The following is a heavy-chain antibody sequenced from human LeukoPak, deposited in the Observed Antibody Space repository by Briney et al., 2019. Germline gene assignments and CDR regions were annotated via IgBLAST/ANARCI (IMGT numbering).Heavy chain of an antibody. V-gene: IGHV1-69*13. D-gene: IGHD2-8*02. CDR1: GGTFSSYA. J-gene: IGHJ4*02. Sequence: GASVKVSCKASGGTFSSYAISWVRQAPGQGLEWMGGIIPIFGTANYAQKFQGRVTITADESTSTAYVELSSLRSEDTAVYYCARDKVSSTGYFDYWGQGTLVTVSS. CDR2: IIPIFGTA. CDR3: ARDKVSSTGYFDY.